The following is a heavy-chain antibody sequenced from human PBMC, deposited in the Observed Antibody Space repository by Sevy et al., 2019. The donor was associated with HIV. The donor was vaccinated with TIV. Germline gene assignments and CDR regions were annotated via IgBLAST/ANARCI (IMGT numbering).Heavy chain of an antibody. J-gene: IGHJ4*02. CDR2: IIGSGDNT. Sequence: GGSLRLSCEASGFTFRSYAMSWVRQAPGKGLEWVSGIIGSGDNTYYADSVKGRFTVSRDNSKNTLYVQMNSLRAEDTAVYYCAKGVSWLVLGGYFDYWGQGTPVTVFS. D-gene: IGHD6-19*01. V-gene: IGHV3-23*01. CDR3: AKGVSWLVLGGYFDY. CDR1: GFTFRSYA.